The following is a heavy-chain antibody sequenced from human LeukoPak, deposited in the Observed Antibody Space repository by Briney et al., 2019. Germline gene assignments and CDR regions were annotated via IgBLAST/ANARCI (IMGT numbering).Heavy chain of an antibody. CDR3: AKESLRIAALDY. D-gene: IGHD6-6*01. V-gene: IGHV3-30*18. CDR2: ISYDGSNK. Sequence: GGSLRLSCAASGFTFSSYGMPWVRQAPGKGLEWVAVISYDGSNKYYADSVKGRFTISRDNSKNTLYLQMNSLRAEDTAVYYCAKESLRIAALDYWGQGTLVTVSS. J-gene: IGHJ4*02. CDR1: GFTFSSYG.